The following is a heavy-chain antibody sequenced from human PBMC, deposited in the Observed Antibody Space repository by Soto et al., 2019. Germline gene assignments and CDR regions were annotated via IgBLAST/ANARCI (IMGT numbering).Heavy chain of an antibody. CDR3: ARMASSGTLNWFDP. CDR2: MNPGSGKT. Sequence: ASVKVSCKASGYTFINYDISWVRQATGQGLEWMGWMNPGSGKTGYANKFQGRVTMTRDASTSTAHLELNSLTSEDTAVYYCARMASSGTLNWFDPWGQGTLVTVSS. V-gene: IGHV1-8*02. J-gene: IGHJ5*02. CDR1: GYTFINYD.